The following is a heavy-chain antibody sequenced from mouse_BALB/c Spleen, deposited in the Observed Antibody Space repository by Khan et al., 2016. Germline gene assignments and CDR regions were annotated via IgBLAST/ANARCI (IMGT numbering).Heavy chain of an antibody. V-gene: IGHV4-1*02. CDR3: ARLHYYGYMNY. CDR2: INPDSSTI. D-gene: IGHD1-2*01. CDR1: GFDFSRYW. Sequence: EVKLLESGGGLVQPGGSLKLSCAASGFDFSRYWMSWVRQAPGKGLEWIGEINPDSSTINYTPSLKDKFNISRDNAKNTLYLQMSKVRSEDTALYYCARLHYYGYMNYWGQGTTLTVSS. J-gene: IGHJ2*01.